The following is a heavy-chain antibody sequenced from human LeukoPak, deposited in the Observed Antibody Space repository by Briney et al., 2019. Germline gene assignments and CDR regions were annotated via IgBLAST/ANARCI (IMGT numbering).Heavy chain of an antibody. V-gene: IGHV3-7*03. Sequence: GGSLRLSCVASGFSFSTYAMSWVRQAPGKGLEWVANIKQDGSEKYYVDSVKGRFTISRDNAKNSLYLQMNSLRAEDTAVYYCARDHGRYCSGGSCYFGGFFEYWGQGTLGTVSS. D-gene: IGHD2-15*01. CDR2: IKQDGSEK. CDR3: ARDHGRYCSGGSCYFGGFFEY. CDR1: GFSFSTYA. J-gene: IGHJ4*02.